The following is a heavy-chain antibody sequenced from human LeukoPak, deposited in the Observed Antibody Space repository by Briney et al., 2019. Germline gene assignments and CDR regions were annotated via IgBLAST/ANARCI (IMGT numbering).Heavy chain of an antibody. Sequence: GASVTVSCKVSGYTLTELSMHWVRQAPGKGLEWMGGFDPEDGETIYAQKFQGRVTMTEDTSTDTAYMELSSLRSEDTAVYYCATESPPYSYGFPPFDYWGQGTLVTVSS. V-gene: IGHV1-24*01. CDR1: GYTLTELS. J-gene: IGHJ4*02. CDR2: FDPEDGET. CDR3: ATESPPYSYGFPPFDY. D-gene: IGHD5-18*01.